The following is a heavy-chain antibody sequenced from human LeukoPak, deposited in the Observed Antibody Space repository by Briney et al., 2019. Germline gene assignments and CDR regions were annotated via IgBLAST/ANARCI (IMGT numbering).Heavy chain of an antibody. J-gene: IGHJ3*02. CDR1: GYTFTSYY. V-gene: IGHV1-2*04. CDR3: ARVSYYDTSESAFDI. Sequence: ASVKVSCKASGYTFTSYYMHWVRQAPGQGLEWMGWINPNSGGTNYAQKFQGWVTMTRDTSISTAYMELSRLRSDDTAVYYCARVSYYDTSESAFDIWGQGTMVTVSS. D-gene: IGHD3-22*01. CDR2: INPNSGGT.